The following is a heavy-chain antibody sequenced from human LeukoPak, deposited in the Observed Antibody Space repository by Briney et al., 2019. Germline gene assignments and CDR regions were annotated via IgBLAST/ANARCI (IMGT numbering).Heavy chain of an antibody. Sequence: PGGSLTLSCAASGFTISNYWMNWVRQAPGKGLDWVANIKPDGSEKRYVDSVKGRFSISRDNAKNSAFLQMNSLRAEDTAVYYCLVGGDTGEDSWGQGTLVTASS. J-gene: IGHJ4*02. CDR1: GFTISNYW. V-gene: IGHV3-7*05. CDR3: LVGGDTGEDS. CDR2: IKPDGSEK. D-gene: IGHD5-18*01.